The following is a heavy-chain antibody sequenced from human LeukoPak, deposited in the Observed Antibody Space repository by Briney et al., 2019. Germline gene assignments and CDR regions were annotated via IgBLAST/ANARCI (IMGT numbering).Heavy chain of an antibody. D-gene: IGHD6-6*01. CDR1: GFTFSSYS. V-gene: IGHV3-21*01. CDR2: ISSSSSYI. J-gene: IGHJ4*02. Sequence: PGGSLRLSCAASGFTFSSYSMNWVRQAPGKGLEWVSSISSSSSYIYYADSVKGRFTISRDNAKNSLYLQMNSLRAEDTAVYYCARGSLKQLAKIYYFDYWGQGTLVTVSS. CDR3: ARGSLKQLAKIYYFDY.